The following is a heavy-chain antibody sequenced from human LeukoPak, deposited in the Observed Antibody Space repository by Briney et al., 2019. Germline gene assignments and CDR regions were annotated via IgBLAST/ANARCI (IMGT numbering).Heavy chain of an antibody. CDR1: GFTFSSYS. CDR2: ISSSSTI. J-gene: IGHJ4*02. D-gene: IGHD2-15*01. V-gene: IGHV3-48*01. Sequence: PGGSLRLSCAASGFTFSSYSMNWVRQAPGKGLEWVSYISSSSTIYYADSVKGRFTISRDNAKNSLHLQMHSLRAEDTTVYYCVRDNPRCCGVIPANIDDYWGQGTLVTVSS. CDR3: VRDNPRCCGVIPANIDDY.